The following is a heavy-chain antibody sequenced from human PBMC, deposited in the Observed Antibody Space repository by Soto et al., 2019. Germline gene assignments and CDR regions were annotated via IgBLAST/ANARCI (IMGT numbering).Heavy chain of an antibody. Sequence: VQLLESGGGLVQPGGSLRLSCAASGFTFTNFAMAWVRQAPGKGLEWVSSITGSGSRTYYADSVKGRFTISRDSSKNTVVLQMSSLRAEDTAGYYWWKWFYGSGSGCVFFDSWGQGTLVIVSS. CDR2: ITGSGSRT. D-gene: IGHD3-10*01. CDR1: GFTFTNFA. CDR3: WKWFYGSGSGCVFFDS. V-gene: IGHV3-23*01. J-gene: IGHJ4*02.